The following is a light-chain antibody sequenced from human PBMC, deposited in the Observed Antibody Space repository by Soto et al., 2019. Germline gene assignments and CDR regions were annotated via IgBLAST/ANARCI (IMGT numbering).Light chain of an antibody. Sequence: QSALTQPASVSGSPGQSITISCTGTRSDVGGYNYVSWHQQHPGKAPKLIIYEVSYRPSGISNRFSGSKSGNTASLTISGLQAEDEADYYCSSYISSITYVFGTGTKVTVL. V-gene: IGLV2-14*01. CDR1: RSDVGGYNY. CDR2: EVS. J-gene: IGLJ1*01. CDR3: SSYISSITYV.